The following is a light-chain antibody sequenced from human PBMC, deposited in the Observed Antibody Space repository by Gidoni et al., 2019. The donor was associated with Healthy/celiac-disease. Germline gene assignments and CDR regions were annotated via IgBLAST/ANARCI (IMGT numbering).Light chain of an antibody. J-gene: IGLJ2*01. CDR3: QSYDSSLSGVV. CDR1: SSNIGAGYD. CDR2: GNH. V-gene: IGLV1-40*01. Sequence: QSVLTQPPSVSGAPGQRVTISCTGSSSNIGAGYDVHWYQQLPGTAPKLLIYGNHNRPSGVPDRFPGFKSCTSASPAITGLQAEDEADYYCQSYDSSLSGVVFGGGTKLTVL.